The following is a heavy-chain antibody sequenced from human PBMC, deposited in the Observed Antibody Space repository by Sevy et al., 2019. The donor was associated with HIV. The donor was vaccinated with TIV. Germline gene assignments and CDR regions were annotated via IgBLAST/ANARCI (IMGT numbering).Heavy chain of an antibody. Sequence: GGSVRLSCAASGFTFSDYYMSWIRQAPGKGLEWVSYVSGSDDTKYYADSVKGRFTISRDNAKNSLYLQMNSLRAEDTAVYYCARDHVKDGDLGDYYYFAMDVWGQGTTVTVSS. CDR3: ARDHVKDGDLGDYYYFAMDV. J-gene: IGHJ6*02. D-gene: IGHD4-17*01. V-gene: IGHV3-11*01. CDR2: VSGSDDTK. CDR1: GFTFSDYY.